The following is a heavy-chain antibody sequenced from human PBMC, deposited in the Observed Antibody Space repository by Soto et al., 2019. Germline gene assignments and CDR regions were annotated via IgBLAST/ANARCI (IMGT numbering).Heavy chain of an antibody. J-gene: IGHJ3*02. CDR3: ARDVEDIVVVPAAPEWAFEI. V-gene: IGHV1-46*03. CDR1: GYTFTSYY. Sequence: GASVKVSCKASGYTFTSYYMHWVRQAPGQGLEWMGIINPSGGSTSYAQKFQGRVTMTRDTSTSTVYMELSSLRSEDTAVYYCARDVEDIVVVPAAPEWAFEIWGQGTMVTVSS. D-gene: IGHD2-2*01. CDR2: INPSGGST.